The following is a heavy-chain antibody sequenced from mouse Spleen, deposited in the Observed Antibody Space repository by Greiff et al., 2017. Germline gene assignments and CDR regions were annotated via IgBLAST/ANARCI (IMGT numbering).Heavy chain of an antibody. D-gene: IGHD1-1*01. CDR1: GFTFSDYG. V-gene: IGHV5-17*01. Sequence: EVKLVESGGGLVKPGGSLKLSCAASGFTFSDYGMHWVRQAPEKGLEWVAYISSGSSTIYYADTVKGRFTISRDNAKNTLFLQMTSLRSEDTAMYYCARRRVVARGYAMDYWGQGTSVTVSS. J-gene: IGHJ4*01. CDR3: ARRRVVARGYAMDY. CDR2: ISSGSSTI.